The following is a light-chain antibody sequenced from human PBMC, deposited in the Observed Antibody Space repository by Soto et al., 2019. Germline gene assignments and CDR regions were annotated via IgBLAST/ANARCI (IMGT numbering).Light chain of an antibody. Sequence: EVVLTQSPGTLSLSPGERATLSCRASQSVSNNYLAWYQQKPGQAPRLLIYGASTRATGVPVRFSGSGSGTEFTLTISRLEPEDFVVFYCHQYSSSPRTFGQGTRVEVK. CDR2: GAS. CDR3: HQYSSSPRT. J-gene: IGKJ1*01. CDR1: QSVSNNY. V-gene: IGKV3-20*01.